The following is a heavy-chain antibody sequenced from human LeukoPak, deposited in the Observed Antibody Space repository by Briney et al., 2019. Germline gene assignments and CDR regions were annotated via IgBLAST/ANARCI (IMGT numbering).Heavy chain of an antibody. Sequence: ASVKVSYKASGYTVTRYYMHWVRQAPGHGLEWMGWINPNSGGTNYAQMLQGRGTMTRDTSISTAYMELSRLRADDTAVYSCARVYAPASSRYSYGYRDYWGQGTLVSVSS. J-gene: IGHJ4*02. CDR1: GYTVTRYY. CDR2: INPNSGGT. V-gene: IGHV1-2*02. D-gene: IGHD5-18*01. CDR3: ARVYAPASSRYSYGYRDY.